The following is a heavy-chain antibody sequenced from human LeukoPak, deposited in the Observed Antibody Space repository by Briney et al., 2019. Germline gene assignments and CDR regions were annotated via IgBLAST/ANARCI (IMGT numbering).Heavy chain of an antibody. Sequence: GGFLRLSCEASGFIFSTFTMNWVRQAPGKGLEWVSSISSSSSYIYYADSVKGRFTISRDNAKNSLFLQMNSLRAEDTAVYYCARGLGWLHSWGQGTLVTVSS. CDR2: ISSSSSYI. D-gene: IGHD3/OR15-3a*01. CDR3: ARGLGWLHS. J-gene: IGHJ5*02. V-gene: IGHV3-21*01. CDR1: GFIFSTFT.